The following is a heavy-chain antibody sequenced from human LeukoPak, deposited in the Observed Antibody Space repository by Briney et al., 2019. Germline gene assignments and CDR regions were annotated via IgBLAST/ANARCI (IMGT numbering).Heavy chain of an antibody. J-gene: IGHJ6*02. D-gene: IGHD3-22*01. V-gene: IGHV1-69*04. CDR1: GGTFSSYA. Sequence: SVKVSCKASGGTFSSYAISWVRQAPGQGLEWMGRIIPILGIANYAQKFQGRVTITADKSTSTAYMELSSLRSEDTAVYYCASNYYDSSGYYYYYYGMDVWGQGTTVTVSS. CDR3: ASNYYDSSGYYYYYYGMDV. CDR2: IIPILGIA.